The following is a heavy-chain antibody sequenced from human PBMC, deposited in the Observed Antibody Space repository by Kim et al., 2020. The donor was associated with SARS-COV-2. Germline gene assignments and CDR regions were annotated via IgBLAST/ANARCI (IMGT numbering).Heavy chain of an antibody. Sequence: GGSLRLSCAASGFTVSSNYMSWVRQAPGKGLEWVSVIYSGGSTYYADSVKGRFTISRDNSKNTLYLQMNSLRAEDTAVYYCARDRRYCSGGSCYSWDYGMDVWGQGTTVTVSS. D-gene: IGHD2-15*01. V-gene: IGHV3-66*01. CDR3: ARDRRYCSGGSCYSWDYGMDV. CDR1: GFTVSSNY. CDR2: IYSGGST. J-gene: IGHJ6*02.